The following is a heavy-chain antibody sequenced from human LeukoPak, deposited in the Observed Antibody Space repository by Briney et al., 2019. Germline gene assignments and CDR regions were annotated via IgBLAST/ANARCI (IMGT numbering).Heavy chain of an antibody. Sequence: GGSLRLSCAASGFTFSSYSMNWVRQAPGKGLEWVSSISSSSSYIYYADSVKGRFTISRDNAKNTLYLQMNSLRAEDTAVYYCARDRDGYNNRVLDYWGQGTLVTVSS. CDR3: ARDRDGYNNRVLDY. J-gene: IGHJ4*02. D-gene: IGHD5-24*01. CDR1: GFTFSSYS. V-gene: IGHV3-21*01. CDR2: ISSSSSYI.